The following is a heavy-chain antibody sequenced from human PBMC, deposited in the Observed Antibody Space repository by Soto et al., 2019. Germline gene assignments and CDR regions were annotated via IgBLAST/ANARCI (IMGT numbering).Heavy chain of an antibody. CDR1: GYSFTSYW. CDR3: ARHVEYNWNDDYYYYGMDV. CDR2: IYPGDSDT. D-gene: IGHD1-1*01. Sequence: PGESLKISCKGSGYSFTSYWIGWVRQMPGKGLEWMGIIYPGDSDTRYSPSFQGQVTISADKSISTAYLQWSSLKASDTAMYYCARHVEYNWNDDYYYYGMDVWGQGTTVTVSS. J-gene: IGHJ6*02. V-gene: IGHV5-51*01.